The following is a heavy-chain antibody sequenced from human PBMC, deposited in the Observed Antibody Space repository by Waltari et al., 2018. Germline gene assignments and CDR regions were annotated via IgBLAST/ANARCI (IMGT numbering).Heavy chain of an antibody. D-gene: IGHD3-3*01. Sequence: QVQLVQSGAEVKKPGSSVKVSCKASGGTFSSYAISWVRQAPGQGLEWMGGIIHICGTANYEQKVQGRVTITADESTSTAYMELSSLRSEDTAVYYCARLYDDFWSGYSNWFDPWGQGTLVTVSS. CDR3: ARLYDDFWSGYSNWFDP. J-gene: IGHJ5*02. V-gene: IGHV1-69*01. CDR2: IIHICGTA. CDR1: GGTFSSYA.